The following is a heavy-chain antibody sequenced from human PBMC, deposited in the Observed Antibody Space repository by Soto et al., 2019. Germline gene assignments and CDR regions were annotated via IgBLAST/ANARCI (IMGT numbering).Heavy chain of an antibody. J-gene: IGHJ5*02. V-gene: IGHV4-59*01. CDR1: GDSITSYN. CDR3: ARRAVVAVTGSLDNWLDP. Sequence: TLSLTCTVSGDSITSYNWNWLRQPPGKALEWIGYAYSSGSTNYNPSLKSRVTISVDTSRNQFSLKVNSVTAADTAMYYCARRAVVAVTGSLDNWLDPWGQGILVTVSS. D-gene: IGHD2-21*01. CDR2: AYSSGST.